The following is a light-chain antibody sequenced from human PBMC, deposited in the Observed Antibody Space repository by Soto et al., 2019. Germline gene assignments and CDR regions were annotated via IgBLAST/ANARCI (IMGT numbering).Light chain of an antibody. CDR2: AVS. V-gene: IGLV2-11*01. CDR1: SSDVGGYNY. CDR3: CSYAGYYTLV. Sequence: QSALTQPRSVSGSPGQSVTISCTGTSSDVGGYNYVSWYQQHPGKAPKLIIYAVSGRPSGVPDRFSGPKSGNTASLTISGLQADDEADYYCCSYAGYYTLVFGGGTKLTVL. J-gene: IGLJ2*01.